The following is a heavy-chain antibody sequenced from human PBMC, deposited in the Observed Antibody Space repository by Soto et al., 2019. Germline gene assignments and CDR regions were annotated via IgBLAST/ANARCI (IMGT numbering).Heavy chain of an antibody. J-gene: IGHJ6*02. D-gene: IGHD3-10*01. V-gene: IGHV3-23*01. CDR3: AKDQTTTTAGSYYRNWCMDV. CDR1: GFTFSSYA. Sequence: EVQLLESGGGLVQPGGSLRLSCAASGFTFSSYAMSWVRQAPGKGLEWVSAISGSGGSTYYADSVKGRFTISRDNSKNKQYLQMNSLRAEDTAVYYCAKDQTTTTAGSYYRNWCMDVWGQGTTVTVSS. CDR2: ISGSGGST.